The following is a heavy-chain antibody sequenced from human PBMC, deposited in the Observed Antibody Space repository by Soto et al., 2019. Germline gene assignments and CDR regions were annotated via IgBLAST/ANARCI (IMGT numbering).Heavy chain of an antibody. J-gene: IGHJ4*02. V-gene: IGHV3-21*01. Sequence: EVQLVESGGGLVKPGGSLRLSCXXXGFTFSSYSXNWVRQAPGKGLEWVSSISSSSSYIYYADSVKGRFTISRDNAKNSLYLQMNSLRAEDTAVYYCARGVTGTTYRLDYWGQGTLVTVSS. D-gene: IGHD1-7*01. CDR1: GFTFSSYS. CDR3: ARGVTGTTYRLDY. CDR2: ISSSSSYI.